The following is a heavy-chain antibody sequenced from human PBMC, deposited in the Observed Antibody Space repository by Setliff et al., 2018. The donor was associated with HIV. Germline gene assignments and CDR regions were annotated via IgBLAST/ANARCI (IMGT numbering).Heavy chain of an antibody. CDR1: EYSFTSYD. CDR3: ARGWYGGNWG. CDR2: LNPNSHNT. J-gene: IGHJ4*02. V-gene: IGHV1-8*01. D-gene: IGHD2-21*01. Sequence: GASVKVSCKPSEYSFTSYDINWVRQATGQGLEWMGWLNPNSHNTGYAQKFQGRVAMTWDTSISTAYMELNTLTSDDTAIYFCARGWYGGNWGWGQGTLVTVSS.